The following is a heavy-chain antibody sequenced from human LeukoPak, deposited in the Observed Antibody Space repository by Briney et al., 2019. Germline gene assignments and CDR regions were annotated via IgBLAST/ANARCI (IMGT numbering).Heavy chain of an antibody. J-gene: IGHJ5*02. D-gene: IGHD2-2*01. CDR2: INPNSGGT. CDR3: ARVLSNGYDWFDP. Sequence: GASVKVSCKASGYTFTGYYMHWVRQAPGQGFEWMGWINPNSGGTNYAQKFQGRVTMTRDTSISTAYMELSRLRSDDTAVYYCARVLSNGYDWFDPWGQGTLVTVSS. V-gene: IGHV1-2*02. CDR1: GYTFTGYY.